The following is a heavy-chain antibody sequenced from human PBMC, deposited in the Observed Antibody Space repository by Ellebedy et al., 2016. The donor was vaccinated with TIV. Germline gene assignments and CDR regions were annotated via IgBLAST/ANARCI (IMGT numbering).Heavy chain of an antibody. J-gene: IGHJ6*02. V-gene: IGHV3-11*06. Sequence: GESLKISCAASGFTFSNHFMSWVRQAPGKGLEWVSYISPDSINTNYADSVKGRFTISRDNDQKSVYLHMSSLTTEDTAVYYCARDSRHGGADTFYNYGLDVWGHGTTVTVAS. CDR3: ARDSRHGGADTFYNYGLDV. CDR1: GFTFSNHF. D-gene: IGHD1-26*01. CDR2: ISPDSINT.